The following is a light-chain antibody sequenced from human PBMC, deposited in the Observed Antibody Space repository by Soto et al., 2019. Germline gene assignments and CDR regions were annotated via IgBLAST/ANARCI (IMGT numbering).Light chain of an antibody. J-gene: IGKJ1*01. CDR2: ATS. Sequence: EIVMTQSPATLSVSPGERATLSCRASQSFNSIYLAWYQQKPGQAPRLLIYATSTRDTGIPARFSGSGSATEFTLTISSLQSEDSAVYFCQQYGYSPRTFGQGTKVDIK. CDR1: QSFNSIY. V-gene: IGKV3-15*01. CDR3: QQYGYSPRT.